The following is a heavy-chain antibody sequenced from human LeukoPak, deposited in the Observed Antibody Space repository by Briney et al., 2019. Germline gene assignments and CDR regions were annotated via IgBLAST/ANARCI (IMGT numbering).Heavy chain of an antibody. J-gene: IGHJ4*02. Sequence: PSETLSLTCTVSGGSISSSSYYWGWIRQPPGKGLEWIGSIYYSGSTYYNPSLKSRVTISVDTSKNQFSLKLSSVTAAGPAVYYCARGGRYCSGGSCYPGSTHFDYGGQGTLVTVSS. D-gene: IGHD2-15*01. CDR3: ARGGRYCSGGSCYPGSTHFDY. V-gene: IGHV4-39*07. CDR2: IYYSGST. CDR1: GGSISSSSYY.